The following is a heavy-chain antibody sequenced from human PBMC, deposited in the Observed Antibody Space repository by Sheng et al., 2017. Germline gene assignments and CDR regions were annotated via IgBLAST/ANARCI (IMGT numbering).Heavy chain of an antibody. J-gene: IGHJ2*01. CDR2: IYYSGST. CDR3: ARVTVTTEYFDL. Sequence: QLQLQESGPGLVKPSETLSLTCTVSGGSISSSSYYWGWIRQPPGKGLEWIGSIYYSGSTYYNPSLKSRVTISVDTSKNQFSLKPSSVTAADTAVYYCARVTVTTEYFDLWGRGTLVTVSS. CDR1: GGSISSSSYY. D-gene: IGHD4-17*01. V-gene: IGHV4-39*07.